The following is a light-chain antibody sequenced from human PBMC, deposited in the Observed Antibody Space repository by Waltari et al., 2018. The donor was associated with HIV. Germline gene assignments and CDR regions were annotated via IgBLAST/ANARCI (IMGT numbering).Light chain of an antibody. J-gene: IGLJ2*01. Sequence: SYVLTQPPSVSVAPGQTAGLTCGGDNIGSKSVNWFQQKPGQTPVLLIYDGADRPSGIPERFSGSNSENTATLTIGRVEAGDEADYYCQVWDSGSAHVVFGGGTNLAVL. V-gene: IGLV3-21*02. CDR1: NIGSKS. CDR2: DGA. CDR3: QVWDSGSAHVV.